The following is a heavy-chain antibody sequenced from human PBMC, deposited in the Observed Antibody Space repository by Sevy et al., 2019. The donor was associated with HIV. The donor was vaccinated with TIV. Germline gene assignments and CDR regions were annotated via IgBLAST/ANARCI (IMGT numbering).Heavy chain of an antibody. CDR1: GGSISSGGYY. Sequence: SETLSLTCTVSGGSISSGGYYWSWLRQHPGKGLEWIGYIYYSGSTYYNPSLKSRVTISVDTAKNQFSLKLSSVTAADTAVYYCARESRVWSGYGNYFDYWGQGTLVTVSS. V-gene: IGHV4-31*03. D-gene: IGHD3-3*01. CDR3: ARESRVWSGYGNYFDY. CDR2: IYYSGST. J-gene: IGHJ4*02.